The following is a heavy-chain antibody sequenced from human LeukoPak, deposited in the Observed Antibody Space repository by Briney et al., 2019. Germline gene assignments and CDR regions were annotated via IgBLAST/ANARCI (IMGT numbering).Heavy chain of an antibody. CDR1: GYTFTSYG. CDR2: ISAYNGNT. J-gene: IGHJ4*02. V-gene: IGHV1-18*04. D-gene: IGHD2-15*01. CDR3: ARDQRCSGGSCYSDRFDY. Sequence: ASVTVSFKASGYTFTSYGISWVRQAPGQGLEWMGWISAYNGNTNYAQKLQGRVTMTTDTSTSTAYMELRSLRSDDTAVYYCARDQRCSGGSCYSDRFDYWGQGTLVTVSS.